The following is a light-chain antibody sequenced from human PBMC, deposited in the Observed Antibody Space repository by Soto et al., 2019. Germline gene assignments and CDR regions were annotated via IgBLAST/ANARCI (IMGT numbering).Light chain of an antibody. Sequence: AIRMTQSASSFSASTGDRVTITCRVSQGISSYLAWYQQKPGKAPKLLIYAASTLQSGVPSRFSGSGSGTDFTLTISCLQSEDFATYYCQQYYSYPLTFGQGTKLEIK. CDR1: QGISSY. J-gene: IGKJ2*01. CDR2: AAS. CDR3: QQYYSYPLT. V-gene: IGKV1-8*01.